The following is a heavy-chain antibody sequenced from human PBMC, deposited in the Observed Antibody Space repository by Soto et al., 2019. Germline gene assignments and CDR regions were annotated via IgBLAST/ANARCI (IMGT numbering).Heavy chain of an antibody. V-gene: IGHV2-5*02. J-gene: IGHJ4*02. CDR2: IYLDDDK. Sequence: QITLNESGPTVVKPTETLTLTCTFSGFSLTTSGVGVGWVRQSPGKAPEWLAFIYLDDDKRYRTSLKSRLTITQDTSKIQVVLTMANVDPADTATYYCAHRVLRAVFGLVTTTAIYFDFWGQGTPVVVSS. CDR3: AHRVLRAVFGLVTTTAIYFDF. CDR1: GFSLTTSGVG. D-gene: IGHD3-3*01.